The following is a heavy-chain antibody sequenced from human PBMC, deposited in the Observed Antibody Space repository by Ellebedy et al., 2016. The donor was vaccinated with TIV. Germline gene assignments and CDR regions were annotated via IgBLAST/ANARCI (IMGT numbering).Heavy chain of an antibody. D-gene: IGHD1-26*01. CDR2: INPNSGGT. V-gene: IGHV1-2*02. CDR3: ARGALDYKPGGSYYLG. CDR1: GYTFTGYY. Sequence: AASVKVSCKASGYTFTGYYMHWVRQAPGQGLEWMGWINPNSGGTNYAQKFQGRVTMTRDTSISTAYMELSRLRSDDTAVYYCARGALDYKPGGSYYLGWGQGTLVTVSS. J-gene: IGHJ4*02.